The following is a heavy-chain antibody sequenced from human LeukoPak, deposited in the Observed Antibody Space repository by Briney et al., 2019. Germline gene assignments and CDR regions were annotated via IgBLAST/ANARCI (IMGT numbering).Heavy chain of an antibody. V-gene: IGHV3-30*18. CDR2: ISYDGSNK. Sequence: PGGSLRLSCAASGFTFSSYGMHWVRQAPGKGLEWVAVISYDGSNKYYADSVKGRFTISRDNSKNTLYLQMNSLRAEDTAVYYCAKDADLDYWGQGTLVTVPS. CDR1: GFTFSSYG. J-gene: IGHJ4*02. CDR3: AKDADLDY.